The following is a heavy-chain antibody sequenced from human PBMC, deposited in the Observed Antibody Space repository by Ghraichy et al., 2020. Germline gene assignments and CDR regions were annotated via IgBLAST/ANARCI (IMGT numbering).Heavy chain of an antibody. CDR3: AKEWGGYNQHAFEH. V-gene: IGHV3-23*01. D-gene: IGHD5-24*01. CDR1: GFTFTSYD. Sequence: LSLTCAASGFTFTSYDMNWVRQAPGKGLEWVSDISGSGGSAFYADSVKGRFTISRDNSKNTVYLQMNSLRVEDTAIYYCAKEWGGYNQHAFEHWGQGILVTVSS. J-gene: IGHJ4*02. CDR2: ISGSGGSA.